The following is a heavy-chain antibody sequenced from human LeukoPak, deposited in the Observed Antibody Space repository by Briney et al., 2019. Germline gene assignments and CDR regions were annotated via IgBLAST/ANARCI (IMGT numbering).Heavy chain of an antibody. Sequence: SETLSLTCTVSGGSISSSSYYWGWIRQPPGKGLEWIGSIYYSGSTYYNPSLKSRVTISVDTSKNQFSLKLSSVTAADTAVYYCARTSDDFWSGYLFDYWGQGTLVTVSS. D-gene: IGHD3-3*01. CDR2: IYYSGST. J-gene: IGHJ4*02. V-gene: IGHV4-39*07. CDR3: ARTSDDFWSGYLFDY. CDR1: GGSISSSSYY.